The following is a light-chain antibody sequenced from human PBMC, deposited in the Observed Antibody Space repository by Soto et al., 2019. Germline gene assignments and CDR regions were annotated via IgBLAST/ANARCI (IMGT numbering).Light chain of an antibody. CDR3: QQSATSPPKYT. CDR1: QSVSSSS. CDR2: DAS. V-gene: IGKV3-20*01. Sequence: EIVLTQSPGTLSLSPGERATLSCRASQSVSSSSLAWYQQKPGQAPRLLLFDASSRATDIPDRFSGSGSGTDFTLTLSRREPEDFAVYDCQQSATSPPKYTFGQGTKLEIK. J-gene: IGKJ2*01.